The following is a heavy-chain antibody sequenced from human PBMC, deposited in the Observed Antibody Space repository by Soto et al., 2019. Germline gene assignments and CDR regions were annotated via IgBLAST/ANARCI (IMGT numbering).Heavy chain of an antibody. CDR3: ASLFYCSSTSCYYYYGMDV. J-gene: IGHJ6*02. V-gene: IGHV4-39*01. CDR1: GGSIRSSNYY. Sequence: QLQLQESGPGLVKPSETLSLTCTVSGGSIRSSNYYRGWIRQPPGKGLEWIGSIYYSGSTYYNPSLKSRVTISVDTSKNQFSLKLSSVTAADTAVYYCASLFYCSSTSCYYYYGMDVWGQGTTVTVSS. CDR2: IYYSGST. D-gene: IGHD2-2*01.